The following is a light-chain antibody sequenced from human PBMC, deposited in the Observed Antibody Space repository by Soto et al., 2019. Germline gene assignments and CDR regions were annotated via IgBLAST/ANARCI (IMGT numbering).Light chain of an antibody. CDR2: AAS. V-gene: IGKV1-9*01. CDR3: QQLNSYPLT. CDR1: QDISNY. Sequence: DIQLTQSPSFLSASVGDRLTITCRASQDISNYLVWYQQKPGKAPKPLIYAASTLQSGVPSRFSGSGSGTEFTLTISSLQPEDFATYYCQQLNSYPLTFGPGTNVDIK. J-gene: IGKJ3*01.